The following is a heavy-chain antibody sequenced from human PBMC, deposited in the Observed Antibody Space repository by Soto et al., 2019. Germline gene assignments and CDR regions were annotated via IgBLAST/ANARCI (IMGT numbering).Heavy chain of an antibody. CDR3: ARHPHCLRGSGCYLRLSWFDP. D-gene: IGHD3-10*01. CDR1: GGSIASSSYY. V-gene: IGHV4-39*01. Sequence: SETLSLTCTVSGGSIASSSYYWGWIRQPPGKGLEWIGTIYYSGSTYYNPSLKSRVTISVDTSKNQFSLNLSSVTAADTAVYYCARHPHCLRGSGCYLRLSWFDPWGQGTLVPVSS. CDR2: IYYSGST. J-gene: IGHJ5*02.